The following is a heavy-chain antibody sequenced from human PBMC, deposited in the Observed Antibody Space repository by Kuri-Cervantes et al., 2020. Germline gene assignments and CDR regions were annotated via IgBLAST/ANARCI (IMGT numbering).Heavy chain of an antibody. CDR3: AGAVAGTC. CDR2: IWYEGSNK. D-gene: IGHD6-19*01. V-gene: IGHV3-33*08. J-gene: IGHJ4*02. CDR1: GFTFSSYG. Sequence: GESLKISCAASGFTFSSYGMHWVRQAPGKGLEWVAVIWYEGSNKYYADSVKGRFTISRDNSKNTLYLQMNSLRAEDTAVYYCAGAVAGTCWGQGTLVTVSS.